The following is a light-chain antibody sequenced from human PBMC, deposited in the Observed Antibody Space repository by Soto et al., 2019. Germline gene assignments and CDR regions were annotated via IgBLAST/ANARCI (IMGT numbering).Light chain of an antibody. CDR2: DVS. V-gene: IGLV2-14*03. J-gene: IGLJ1*01. Sequence: QSVLTQPASVSGSPGQSITISCTGTSSDVGGYNYVSWYQHHPGKAPKLMIYDVSNRPSGVSNRFSGSKSGNTASLRISGLQPEDEADYYCSSYRTSNTRQIVCGTGTKVTVL. CDR1: SSDVGGYNY. CDR3: SSYRTSNTRQIV.